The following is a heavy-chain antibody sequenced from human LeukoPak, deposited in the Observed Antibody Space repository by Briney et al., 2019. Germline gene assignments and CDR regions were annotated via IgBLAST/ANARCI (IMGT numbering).Heavy chain of an antibody. CDR1: GFTFSSYA. Sequence: PGGSLRLSCAASGFTFSSYAMHWVRQAPGKGLEWVAVISYDGSNKYYADSVKGRFTISRDNSKNTLYLQMTSLRAEDTAVYYCAKGDYGGNSAGYGFDVWGQGTMVTVSS. CDR3: AKGDYGGNSAGYGFDV. V-gene: IGHV3-30-3*01. D-gene: IGHD4-23*01. CDR2: ISYDGSNK. J-gene: IGHJ3*01.